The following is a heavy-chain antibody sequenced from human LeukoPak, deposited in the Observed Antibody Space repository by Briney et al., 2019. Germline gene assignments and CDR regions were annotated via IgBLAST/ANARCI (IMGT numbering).Heavy chain of an antibody. Sequence: GSLRLSCAASGFTFSHYAMNWVRQAPGKGLEWVSTISGSGDSTYYTDSVKGRFTISRDNSKNTLYLQMNSLRAEDTAVYYCAKGWLQSYFDSWGQGTLVTVSS. CDR2: ISGSGDST. J-gene: IGHJ4*02. CDR3: AKGWLQSYFDS. D-gene: IGHD5-24*01. CDR1: GFTFSHYA. V-gene: IGHV3-23*01.